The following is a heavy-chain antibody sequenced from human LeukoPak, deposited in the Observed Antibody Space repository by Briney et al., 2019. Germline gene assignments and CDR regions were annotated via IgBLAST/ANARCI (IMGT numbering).Heavy chain of an antibody. CDR2: ISYDGSNK. J-gene: IGHJ4*02. CDR1: GFTFSSYA. V-gene: IGHV3-30-3*01. D-gene: IGHD3-10*01. Sequence: GGSLRLSCAASGFTFSSYAMHWVRQAPGKGLEWVAVISYDGSNKYYADSVKGRFTISRDNSKNTPYLQMNSLRAEDTAVYYCARDYYGSGSHGSAFDYWGQGTLVTVSS. CDR3: ARDYYGSGSHGSAFDY.